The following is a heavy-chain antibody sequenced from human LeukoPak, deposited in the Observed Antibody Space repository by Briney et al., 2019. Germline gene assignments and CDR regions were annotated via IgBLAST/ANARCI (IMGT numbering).Heavy chain of an antibody. CDR2: IYYSGSI. V-gene: IGHV4-59*08. CDR3: ARHMNDILTGSHYYYYYGMDV. J-gene: IGHJ6*02. D-gene: IGHD3-9*01. Sequence: SETLSLTCTVSGGSISSYYWSWIRQPPGKGLEWIGCIYYSGSINYNPSLKSRVTISIDTSKNQFSLKLSSVTAADTAVYYCARHMNDILTGSHYYYYYGMDVWGQGTTVTVSS. CDR1: GGSISSYY.